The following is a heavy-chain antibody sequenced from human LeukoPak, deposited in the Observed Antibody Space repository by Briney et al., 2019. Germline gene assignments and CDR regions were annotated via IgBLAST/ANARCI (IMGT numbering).Heavy chain of an antibody. D-gene: IGHD6-19*01. V-gene: IGHV4-59*01. CDR1: GGSISSYY. CDR3: AREGKLMGYSGGLGFNY. J-gene: IGHJ4*02. CDR2: IYYTGST. Sequence: SETLSLTCTVSGGSISSYYWSWIRQPPGKGLEWIGNIYYTGSTIYNPSLESRVTMSVDTSEDQLFLNLTSVTAADTAVYYCAREGKLMGYSGGLGFNYWGQGTLVTVSS.